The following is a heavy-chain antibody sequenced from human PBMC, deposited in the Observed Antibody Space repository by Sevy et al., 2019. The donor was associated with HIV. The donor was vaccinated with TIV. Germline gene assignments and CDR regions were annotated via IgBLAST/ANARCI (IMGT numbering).Heavy chain of an antibody. D-gene: IGHD2-15*01. V-gene: IGHV1-46*01. CDR3: ASEWWHCSGGSCYHSFDI. J-gene: IGHJ3*02. Sequence: ASVKVSCKASGYTFTSYYMHWVRQAPGQGLEWMGIINPSGGSTSYAQKFQGRVTMTRDTSTSTVYMELSSLRSEGTAVYYCASEWWHCSGGSCYHSFDIWGQGTMVTVSS. CDR1: GYTFTSYY. CDR2: INPSGGST.